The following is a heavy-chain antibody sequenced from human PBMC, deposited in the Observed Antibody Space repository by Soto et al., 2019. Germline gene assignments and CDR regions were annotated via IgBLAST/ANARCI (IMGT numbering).Heavy chain of an antibody. Sequence: PGGSLRLSRAPSGFAVTTHPMSWVRHAPERGLESVSGISDGGDLTYNADSAKARFTISRDNSKNILFLQMNSLRAEATALYHCARRAFGSARSFDLAGQGT. J-gene: IGHJ3*01. CDR1: GFAVTTHP. V-gene: IGHV3-23*01. CDR2: ISDGGDLT. CDR3: ARRAFGSARSFDL. D-gene: IGHD6-25*01.